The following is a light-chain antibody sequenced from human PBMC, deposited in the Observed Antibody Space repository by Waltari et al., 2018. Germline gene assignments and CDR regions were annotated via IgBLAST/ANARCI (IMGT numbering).Light chain of an antibody. CDR1: QSVSSN. V-gene: IGKV3-15*01. J-gene: IGKJ3*01. CDR2: GAS. CDR3: QQYTNWPPTFT. Sequence: EIVMTQSPATLSVSPGARVTLSCRASQSVSSNLAWYQQKPGQAPRLLIYGASTRATGIPARFSGSGSGTEFTLTISSMQSEDFAVYYCQQYTNWPPTFTFGPGTKVDI.